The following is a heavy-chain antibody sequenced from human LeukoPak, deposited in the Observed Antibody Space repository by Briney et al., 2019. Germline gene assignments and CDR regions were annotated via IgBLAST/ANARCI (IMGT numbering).Heavy chain of an antibody. CDR1: GGTFSSYA. Sequence: ASVKVSCTASGGTFSSYAISWVRQAPGQGLEWMGRIIPILGIANNAQKFQGSVTITADKSTSTAYMELSSLRSEDTAVYYCARTTEIVVVNGMDVWGQGTTVTVSS. J-gene: IGHJ6*02. CDR2: IIPILGIA. V-gene: IGHV1-69*04. D-gene: IGHD2-2*01. CDR3: ARTTEIVVVNGMDV.